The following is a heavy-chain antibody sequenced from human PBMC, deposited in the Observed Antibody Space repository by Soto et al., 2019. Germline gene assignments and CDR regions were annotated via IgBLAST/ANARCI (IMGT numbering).Heavy chain of an antibody. D-gene: IGHD2-15*01. CDR2: IKQDGSET. Sequence: PGGSLRLSCAASGFTFSSYAMSWVRQAPGKGLEWVANIKQDGSETYYVDSVKGRFTISRDNSKNSLYLQMNSLRAEDTAVYYCAAPATGAYYYYYGMDVWGQGTTVTVSS. CDR3: AAPATGAYYYYYGMDV. V-gene: IGHV3-7*05. CDR1: GFTFSSYA. J-gene: IGHJ6*02.